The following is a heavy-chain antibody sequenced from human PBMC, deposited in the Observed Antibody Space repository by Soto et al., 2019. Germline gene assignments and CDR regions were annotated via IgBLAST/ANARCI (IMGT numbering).Heavy chain of an antibody. CDR1: VFTVSNNY. CDR2: IQGGGSI. D-gene: IGHD3-10*01. V-gene: IGHV3-66*01. J-gene: IGHJ4*02. Sequence: EVLLDESGGGFVQPGGSLRLSCAASVFTVSNNYMTWVRPAPGKGLEWVSVIQGGGSISYADSVMDRFTISRDSSKNTVFLDMNSLRPEDTAVYFCARGEGSGSNALGDWGQGTLVTVSS. CDR3: ARGEGSGSNALGD.